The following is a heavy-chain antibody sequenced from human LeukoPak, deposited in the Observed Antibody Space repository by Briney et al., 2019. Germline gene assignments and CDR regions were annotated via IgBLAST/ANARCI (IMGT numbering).Heavy chain of an antibody. V-gene: IGHV3-23*01. CDR2: ITDSGRKT. CDR1: GLTFSNYA. Sequence: GGSLRLSCAASGLTFSNYAMNWVRQASGKGLEWVSGITDSGRKTYYADSVKGRFSISRDNSKNTVYLQMSDLRAEDTAVYYCARVYSSSFDYWGQGTLVTVSS. J-gene: IGHJ4*02. D-gene: IGHD6-13*01. CDR3: ARVYSSSFDY.